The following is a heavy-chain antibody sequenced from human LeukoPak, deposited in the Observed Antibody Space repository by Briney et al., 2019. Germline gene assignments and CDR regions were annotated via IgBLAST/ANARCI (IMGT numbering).Heavy chain of an antibody. Sequence: GGSLRLSCAASGFPYSSYAMSWLRHAPGKGLEWVSAISGSGGSTYYADSVQGRFTIYRDNSKISLYLQMNSLRAEATAVYDCAKDRSIVATTPHYWGQGTLVTVSS. D-gene: IGHD5-12*01. CDR2: ISGSGGST. CDR1: GFPYSSYA. CDR3: AKDRSIVATTPHY. J-gene: IGHJ4*02. V-gene: IGHV3-23*01.